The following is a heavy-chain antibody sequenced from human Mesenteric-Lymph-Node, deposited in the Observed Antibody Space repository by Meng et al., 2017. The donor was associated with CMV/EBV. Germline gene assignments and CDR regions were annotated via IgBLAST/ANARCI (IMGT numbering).Heavy chain of an antibody. Sequence: GSFSGYYWSWIRQPPGKGLEWIGEINHSGSTNYNPSIKSRVTISVDTSKNQFSLKLSSVTAADTAVYYCARRVRTAYYYDSSGYYYWGQGTLVTVSS. CDR1: GSFSGYY. J-gene: IGHJ4*02. D-gene: IGHD3-22*01. CDR3: ARRVRTAYYYDSSGYYY. V-gene: IGHV4-34*01. CDR2: INHSGST.